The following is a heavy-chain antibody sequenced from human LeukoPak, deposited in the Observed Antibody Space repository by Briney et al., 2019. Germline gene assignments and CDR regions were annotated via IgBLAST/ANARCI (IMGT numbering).Heavy chain of an antibody. Sequence: GGSLRLSCAASGFTFSSYAMSWVRQAPGKGLEWVSAISGSGGSTYYADSVKGRFTISRDNSKNTLYLQMNSLRAEDTAVYYGAVLRFLEWLFDYYYGMDVWGQGTTVTVSS. V-gene: IGHV3-23*01. D-gene: IGHD3-3*01. J-gene: IGHJ6*02. CDR1: GFTFSSYA. CDR2: ISGSGGST. CDR3: AVLRFLEWLFDYYYGMDV.